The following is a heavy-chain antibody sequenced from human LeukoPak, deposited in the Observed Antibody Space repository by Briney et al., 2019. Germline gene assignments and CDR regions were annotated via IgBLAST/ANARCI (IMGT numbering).Heavy chain of an antibody. Sequence: GGSLRLSCAASGFTLSNSWMFWVRQPPGKGLKYVSEINNDGSRTSYADSVKGRFTISSDGAENTLFLQMNSLRAEDTAVYFCARGGVPGGFDYWGQGTLVTVSS. CDR2: INNDGSRT. CDR1: GFTLSNSW. J-gene: IGHJ4*02. V-gene: IGHV3-74*01. D-gene: IGHD3-10*01. CDR3: ARGGVPGGFDY.